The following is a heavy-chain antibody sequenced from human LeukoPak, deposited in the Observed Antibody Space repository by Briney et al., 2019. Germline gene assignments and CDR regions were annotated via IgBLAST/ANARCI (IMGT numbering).Heavy chain of an antibody. CDR1: GFTFSSYG. D-gene: IGHD4-17*01. J-gene: IGHJ4*02. CDR2: ISYDGSNK. CDR3: ARDFVKVTTRYYFDY. V-gene: IGHV3-30*19. Sequence: GGSLRLSCAASGFTFSSYGMHWVRQAPGKGLEGVAVISYDGSNKYYADSVKGRFTISRDNSKNTLYLQVNSLRAEDTAVYYCARDFVKVTTRYYFDYWGQGTLVTVSS.